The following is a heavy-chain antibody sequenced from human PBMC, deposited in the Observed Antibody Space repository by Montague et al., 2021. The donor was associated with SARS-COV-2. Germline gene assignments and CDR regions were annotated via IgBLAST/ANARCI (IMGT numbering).Heavy chain of an antibody. D-gene: IGHD3-10*01. CDR2: IYTSGST. CDR1: GGSTSSGSYY. V-gene: IGHV4-61*02. J-gene: IGHJ3*02. Sequence: TLSLTCTVSGGSTSSGSYYWSWIRQPAGKGLEWIGRIYTSGSTNYNPSLKSRVTISVDTSKNQFSLKLSSVTAADTAVYYCARDLAPYYGSGSYYNPIDAFDIRGQGTMVTVSS. CDR3: ARDLAPYYGSGSYYNPIDAFDI.